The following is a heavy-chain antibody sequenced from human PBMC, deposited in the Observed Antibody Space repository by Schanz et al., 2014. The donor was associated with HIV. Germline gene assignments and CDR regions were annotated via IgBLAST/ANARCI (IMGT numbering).Heavy chain of an antibody. J-gene: IGHJ6*02. CDR1: GFDFGVYG. D-gene: IGHD3-3*01. CDR3: TRGRFLERGGMDV. V-gene: IGHV3-33*01. Sequence: QVQLVESGGGVVQPGGSLRLSCAASGFDFGVYGMHWVRQAPGKGPEWVAVIGHEGNDIHYVDSVAGRFSISRDNSKNTLYLQLGSLRTEDTAVYFCTRGRFLERGGMDVWGQGTAVTVSS. CDR2: IGHEGNDI.